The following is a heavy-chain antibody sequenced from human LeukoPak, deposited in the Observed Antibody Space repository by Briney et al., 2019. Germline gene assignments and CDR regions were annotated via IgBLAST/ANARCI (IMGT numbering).Heavy chain of an antibody. CDR2: INPDSGFT. J-gene: IGHJ1*01. CDR3: APTAEAYTSWWKV. Sequence: GASVKVSCTASGYKFTDDYMHWVRQAPGQGLEFMGWINPDSGFTNYARKFKGRVTMTRDTSISTAYLEVRSLTSDDTAVYYCAPTAEAYTSWWKVWGQGTLVTVSS. D-gene: IGHD3-16*01. CDR1: GYKFTDDY. V-gene: IGHV1-2*02.